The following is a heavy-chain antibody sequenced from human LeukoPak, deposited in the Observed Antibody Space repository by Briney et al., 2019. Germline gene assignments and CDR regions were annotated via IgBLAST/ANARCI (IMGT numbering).Heavy chain of an antibody. J-gene: IGHJ4*02. V-gene: IGHV3-23*01. CDR1: GFTFGSYA. Sequence: GGSLSLSCAAAGFTFGSYAMSWVRQAPGEGLEWVSAISGWGGSTYYADSVKRRFTISRDNTKKLLYLEMNSLRAEDTAMNYCVRDVGAGRGEVCIDYWGQGTLVTVSS. D-gene: IGHD2-21*01. CDR2: ISGWGGST. CDR3: VRDVGAGRGEVCIDY.